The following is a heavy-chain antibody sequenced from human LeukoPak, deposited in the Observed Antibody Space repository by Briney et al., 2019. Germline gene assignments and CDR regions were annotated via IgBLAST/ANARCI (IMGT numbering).Heavy chain of an antibody. CDR1: GFTFRDSA. D-gene: IGHD1-26*01. Sequence: PGGSLRLSCIAHGFTFRDSAMSWVRQAPGKGLDWVSTISRAGTYYPDSVKGRFTISRDNSKNTLLLQMNSLRAEDTAVDDCAKGGSLDDWGQGTLVTVSS. J-gene: IGHJ4*02. CDR3: AKGGSLDD. V-gene: IGHV3-23*01. CDR2: ISRAGT.